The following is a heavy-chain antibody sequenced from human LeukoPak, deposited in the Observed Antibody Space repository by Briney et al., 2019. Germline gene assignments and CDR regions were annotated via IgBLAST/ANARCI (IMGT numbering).Heavy chain of an antibody. Sequence: SEALSLTCTVSGGSISSYYWSWIRQPPGKGLEWIGYIYYSGSTNYNPSLKSRVTISVDTSKNQFSLKLSSVTAADTAVYYCARDNRGSGWYWYFDLWGRGTLVTVSS. D-gene: IGHD6-19*01. CDR3: ARDNRGSGWYWYFDL. CDR2: IYYSGST. J-gene: IGHJ2*01. V-gene: IGHV4-59*01. CDR1: GGSISSYY.